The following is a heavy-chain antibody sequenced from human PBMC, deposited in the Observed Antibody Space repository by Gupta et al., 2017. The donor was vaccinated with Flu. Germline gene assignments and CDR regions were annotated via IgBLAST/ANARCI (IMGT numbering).Heavy chain of an antibody. Sequence: QVRLVQSGAEVRKPGSSVKVSCRASGGTFGNYGFSWVRQAPGQGLEWMGGIIPMSGEPNYAQKFQGRVTITADESTSTVYLELRSLISDDTAVFYCATNGKTWELPHFEDWGQGTLVTVSS. J-gene: IGHJ4*02. CDR2: IIPMSGEP. D-gene: IGHD1-26*01. CDR3: ATNGKTWELPHFED. V-gene: IGHV1-69*01. CDR1: GGTFGNYG.